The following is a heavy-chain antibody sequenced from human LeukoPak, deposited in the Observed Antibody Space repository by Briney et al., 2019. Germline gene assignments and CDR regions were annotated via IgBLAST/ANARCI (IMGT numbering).Heavy chain of an antibody. Sequence: GGSLRPSCAASGFTFSSYAMSWVRQAPGKGLEWVSAISGSGGSTYYADSVKGRFTISRDNSKNTLYLQMNSLRAEDTAVYYCAKAPREGGVVDPWGQGTLVTVSS. CDR3: AKAPREGGVVDP. CDR2: ISGSGGST. CDR1: GFTFSSYA. D-gene: IGHD1-26*01. V-gene: IGHV3-23*01. J-gene: IGHJ5*02.